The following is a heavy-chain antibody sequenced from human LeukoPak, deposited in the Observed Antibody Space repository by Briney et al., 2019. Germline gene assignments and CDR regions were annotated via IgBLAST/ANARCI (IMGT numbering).Heavy chain of an antibody. Sequence: GGSLRLSCAASGFTFSTYWMNWVRQAPGKGLEWVANIKQDGSEKYYVDSVKGRFTISRDNAKNSLYLQMNSLRAEDTAVYYCARVYYYYDSSALNYYSYGMDVWGQGTTVTVSS. CDR2: IKQDGSEK. D-gene: IGHD3-22*01. CDR1: GFTFSTYW. V-gene: IGHV3-7*01. CDR3: ARVYYYYDSSALNYYSYGMDV. J-gene: IGHJ6*02.